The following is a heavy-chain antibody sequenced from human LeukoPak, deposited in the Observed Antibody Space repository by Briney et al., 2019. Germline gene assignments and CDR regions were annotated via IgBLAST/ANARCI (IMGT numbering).Heavy chain of an antibody. Sequence: SETLSLTCAVYGGSFSGYYWSWIRQPPGKGLEWIGSIYYSGSTYYNPSLKSRVTISVDTSKNQFSLKLSSVTAADTAVYYCARHPSITMVRGVTVFDYWGQGTLVTVSS. D-gene: IGHD3-10*01. J-gene: IGHJ4*02. CDR3: ARHPSITMVRGVTVFDY. CDR1: GGSFSGYY. V-gene: IGHV4-34*01. CDR2: IYYSGST.